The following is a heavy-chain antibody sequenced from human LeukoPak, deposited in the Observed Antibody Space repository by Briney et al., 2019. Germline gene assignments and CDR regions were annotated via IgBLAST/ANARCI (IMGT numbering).Heavy chain of an antibody. CDR1: GFTFSSYA. V-gene: IGHV3-30-3*01. Sequence: GGSLRLSCAASGFTFSSYAMHWVRQAPGKELEWVAVISYDGSNKYYADSVKGRFTTYRDTSTNSLYLQMNSLRAEDTAVYYCAREGWELLDFDYWGQGTLVSVSS. CDR3: AREGWELLDFDY. J-gene: IGHJ4*02. CDR2: ISYDGSNK. D-gene: IGHD1-26*01.